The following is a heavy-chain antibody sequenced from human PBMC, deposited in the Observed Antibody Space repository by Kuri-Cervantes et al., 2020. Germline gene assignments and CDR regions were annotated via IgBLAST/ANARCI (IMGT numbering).Heavy chain of an antibody. J-gene: IGHJ4*02. CDR3: ARGAATTGNDY. CDR1: GGSISGYY. CDR2: TYYRSQWFN. D-gene: IGHD1-1*01. Sequence: SETLSLTCTVSGGSISGYYWNWIRQSPSRGLEWLGRTYYRSQWFNDYAVSVKSRITINPDTSKNQFSLQLNSVTPDDTAVYYCARGAATTGNDYWGQGTLVTVSS. V-gene: IGHV6-1*01.